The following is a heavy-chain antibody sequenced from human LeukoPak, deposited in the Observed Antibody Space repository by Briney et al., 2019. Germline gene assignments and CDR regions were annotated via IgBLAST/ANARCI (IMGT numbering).Heavy chain of an antibody. V-gene: IGHV5-51*01. CDR3: ARDQGVVVVPAASHYYYMDV. D-gene: IGHD2-2*01. CDR2: IYPGDSDT. J-gene: IGHJ6*03. CDR1: GYSFTSYW. Sequence: PGESLKISCKGSGYSFTSYWIGWVRQMPGKGLEWMGIIYPGDSDTRYSPSFQGQVTISADKSISTAYLQWSSLKASDTAMYYCARDQGVVVVPAASHYYYMDVWGKGTTVTVSS.